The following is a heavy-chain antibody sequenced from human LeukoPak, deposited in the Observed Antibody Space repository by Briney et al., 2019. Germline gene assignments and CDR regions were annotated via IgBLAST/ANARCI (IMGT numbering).Heavy chain of an antibody. CDR1: GFTFSSYA. J-gene: IGHJ4*02. D-gene: IGHD2-15*01. Sequence: PGGSLRLYCAASGFTFSSYAMSWVRQAPGKGMEWASTITGSGGSAYYADSVKGRFTISRDNSKNTVYLQLNSLRAEDTALYYCAKRPYCSGTVCYHIDYWGQGTLVTVSS. V-gene: IGHV3-23*01. CDR3: AKRPYCSGTVCYHIDY. CDR2: ITGSGGSA.